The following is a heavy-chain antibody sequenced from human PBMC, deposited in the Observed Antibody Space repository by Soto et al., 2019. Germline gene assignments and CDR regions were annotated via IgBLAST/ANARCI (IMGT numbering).Heavy chain of an antibody. J-gene: IGHJ4*02. D-gene: IGHD6-19*01. V-gene: IGHV3-30-3*01. CDR1: RFTFSSYA. Sequence: PGGSLRLSCAASRFTFSSYAMHWVRQAPGKGLEWVAVISYDGSNKYYADSVKGRFTISRDNSKNTLYLQMNSLRAEDTAVYYCARDKQWLVPDYWGQGTLVTGSS. CDR3: ARDKQWLVPDY. CDR2: ISYDGSNK.